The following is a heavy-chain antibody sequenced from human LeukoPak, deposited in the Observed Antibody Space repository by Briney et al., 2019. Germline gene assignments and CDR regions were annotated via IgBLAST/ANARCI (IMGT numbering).Heavy chain of an antibody. CDR2: ISYDGSNK. V-gene: IGHV3-30*18. Sequence: GGSLRLSCAASGFTFSSYGMHWVRQAPGKGLEWVAVISYDGSNKYYADSVKGRFTISRDNPKNTLYLQMNSLRAEDTAVYYCAKDHVGAAFDYWGQGTLVTVSS. CDR3: AKDHVGAAFDY. D-gene: IGHD1-26*01. J-gene: IGHJ4*02. CDR1: GFTFSSYG.